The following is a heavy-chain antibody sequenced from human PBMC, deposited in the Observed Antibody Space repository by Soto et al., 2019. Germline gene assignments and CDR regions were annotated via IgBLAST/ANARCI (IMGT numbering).Heavy chain of an antibody. V-gene: IGHV3-53*01. D-gene: IGHD1-1*01. CDR2: LYDVDGS. Sequence: DVQLVESGGGLIQPGESLRLSCAAFGLTISGKKYVAWVRQAPVKGLEWVSALYDVDGSFYADSVKGRFTTSSDSSKTTVYLQMNDLRPDDTAVYYCATWHEREHAYDVWGQGTTDTVSS. CDR3: ATWHEREHAYDV. J-gene: IGHJ3*01. CDR1: GLTISGKKY.